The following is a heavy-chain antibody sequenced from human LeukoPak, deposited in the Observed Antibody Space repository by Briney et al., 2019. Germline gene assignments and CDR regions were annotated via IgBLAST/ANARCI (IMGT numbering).Heavy chain of an antibody. D-gene: IGHD3-22*01. Sequence: SETLSLTCTVSGGSISSHFWSWIRQPPGKGLEWIGYIYDSGSSSYNPSLKSRLTISVDTTKNQFSLKLSSVTAADTAVYYCARGYDSSGRYHTGFDYWGQGTLVTVSS. CDR2: IYDSGSS. J-gene: IGHJ4*02. CDR3: ARGYDSSGRYHTGFDY. V-gene: IGHV4-59*11. CDR1: GGSISSHF.